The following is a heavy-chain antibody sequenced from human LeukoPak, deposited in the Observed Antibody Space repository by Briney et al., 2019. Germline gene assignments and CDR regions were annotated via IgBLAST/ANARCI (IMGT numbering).Heavy chain of an antibody. CDR3: ARGYSYSNRDAFDT. J-gene: IGHJ3*02. D-gene: IGHD5-18*01. CDR1: GYTFTGYY. Sequence: GASVKVSCKASGYTFTGYYMHWVRQAPGQGLEWMGWINPNSGGTNYAQKFQGWVTMTRDTSISTAYMELSRLRSEDTAVYYCARGYSYSNRDAFDTWGQGTMVTVSS. V-gene: IGHV1-2*04. CDR2: INPNSGGT.